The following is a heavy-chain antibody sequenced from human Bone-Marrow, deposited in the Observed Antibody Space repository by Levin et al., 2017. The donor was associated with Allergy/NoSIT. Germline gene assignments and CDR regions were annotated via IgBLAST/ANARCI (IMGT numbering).Heavy chain of an antibody. D-gene: IGHD2-15*01. CDR2: VYHSGKT. J-gene: IGHJ1*01. CDR1: GGAITINTYY. CDR3: ASSYCGAGTCYTEYFQH. V-gene: IGHV4-39*01. Sequence: SETLSLTCTVSGGAITINTYYWGWFRQPPGQGLEWIGSVYHSGKTYTNPSLESRLTISVDTSTNQFSLKLSSVTASDTAVYFCASSYCGAGTCYTEYFQHWGQGSLAIVSA.